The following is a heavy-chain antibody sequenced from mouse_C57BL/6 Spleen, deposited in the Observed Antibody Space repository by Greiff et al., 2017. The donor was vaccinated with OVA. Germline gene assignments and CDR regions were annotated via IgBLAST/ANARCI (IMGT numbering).Heavy chain of an antibody. CDR3: ARYAQATWYFDY. Sequence: QVQLQQPGTELVKPGASVKLSCKASGYTFTSYWMHWVKQRPGQGLEWIGNINPSNGGTTYNEKFKSKATLTVDKSSSTAYMQLSSLTSEDSAVYYCARYAQATWYFDYWGQGTTLTVSS. CDR1: GYTFTSYW. J-gene: IGHJ2*01. V-gene: IGHV1-53*01. D-gene: IGHD3-2*02. CDR2: INPSNGGT.